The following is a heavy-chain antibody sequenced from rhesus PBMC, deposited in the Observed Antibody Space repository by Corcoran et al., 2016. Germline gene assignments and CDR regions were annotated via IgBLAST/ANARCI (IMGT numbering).Heavy chain of an antibody. CDR3: ARVWYYWYFDL. CDR2: IGGSSGST. Sequence: QVQLQESGPGLVKPSETLSLTCAVSGYSISSGYGWSWIRQPPGKGLGWIGYIGGSSGSTNYNPSLKSRVTISKDTSKNQFSLKLSSVTAADTAVYYCARVWYYWYFDLWGPGTPITISS. CDR1: GYSISSGYG. J-gene: IGHJ2*01. D-gene: IGHD2-21*01. V-gene: IGHV4-127*01.